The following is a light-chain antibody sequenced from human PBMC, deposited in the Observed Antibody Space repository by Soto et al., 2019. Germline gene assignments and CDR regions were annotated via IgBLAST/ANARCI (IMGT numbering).Light chain of an antibody. CDR2: DAS. Sequence: IQMTQSPSTLSASVGDRVTITCRASQSISNWFAWYQQKPGKAPKLLIYDASSLESGVPSRFSGSGSGTEFTLTISSLQPDDFATYYCQQYNSYPWTFGQGTKVDIK. V-gene: IGKV1-5*01. J-gene: IGKJ1*01. CDR1: QSISNW. CDR3: QQYNSYPWT.